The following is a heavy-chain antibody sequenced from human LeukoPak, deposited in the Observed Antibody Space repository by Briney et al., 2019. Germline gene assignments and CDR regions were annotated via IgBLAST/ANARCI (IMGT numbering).Heavy chain of an antibody. CDR1: GGSFSGYY. D-gene: IGHD6-13*01. CDR2: INHSGST. CDR3: ARHWIAAAALNWFDP. Sequence: PSETLSLTCAVYGGSFSGYYWSWIRQPPGKGLEWIGEINHSGSTNYNPSLKSPVTISVDTSKNQFSLKLSSVTAADTAVYYCARHWIAAAALNWFDPWGQGTLVTVSS. J-gene: IGHJ5*02. V-gene: IGHV4-34*01.